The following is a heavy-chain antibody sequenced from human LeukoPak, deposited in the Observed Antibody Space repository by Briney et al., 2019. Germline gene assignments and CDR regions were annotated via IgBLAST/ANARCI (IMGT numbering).Heavy chain of an antibody. CDR2: ISSNGDRT. D-gene: IGHD6-19*01. CDR1: GFTFSSYA. J-gene: IGHJ2*01. CDR3: VRQLAVACPGYFDL. V-gene: IGHV3-64D*06. Sequence: GGSLRLSCSASGFTFSSYAMHWVRQAPGKGLEYVSAISSNGDRTYYADSVKGRFTISRDNSKNTLYLQMSSLRAEDTAVYYCVRQLAVACPGYFDLWGRGTLVTVSS.